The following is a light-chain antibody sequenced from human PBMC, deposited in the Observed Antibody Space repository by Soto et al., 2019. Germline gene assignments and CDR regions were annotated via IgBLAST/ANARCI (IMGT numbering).Light chain of an antibody. CDR2: SNN. CDR1: SSNIGTNT. CDR3: ASWDVSLVV. J-gene: IGLJ2*01. V-gene: IGLV1-44*01. Sequence: QVVLTQPPSAYGTPGQRVTISCSGSSSNIGTNTVIWYQQLPGTAPKLLIYSNNQRPSGVPDRFSGSKSGTSASLAISGLQSEDEADYYCASWDVSLVVFGGGTKLTVL.